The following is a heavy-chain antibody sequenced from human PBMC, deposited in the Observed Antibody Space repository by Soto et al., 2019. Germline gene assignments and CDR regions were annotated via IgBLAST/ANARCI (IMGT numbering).Heavy chain of an antibody. V-gene: IGHV1-69*13. J-gene: IGHJ5*02. CDR2: IIPIFGTA. CDR1: GCTFSSYA. Sequence: SVKVSCKASGCTFSSYAISWVREAPGQGLEWMGGIIPIFGTANYAQKFQGGVTITADESTSTAYMELSSLRSEDTAVYYCARDYYDSSGYNNWLDPWGQGILVTVSS. CDR3: ARDYYDSSGYNNWLDP. D-gene: IGHD3-22*01.